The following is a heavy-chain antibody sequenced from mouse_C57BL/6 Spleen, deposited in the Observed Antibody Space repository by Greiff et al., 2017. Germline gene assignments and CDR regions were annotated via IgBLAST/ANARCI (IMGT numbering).Heavy chain of an antibody. V-gene: IGHV5-6*01. J-gene: IGHJ1*03. CDR3: AGQGVTTVVDWYIDV. D-gene: IGHD1-1*01. CDR2: ISSGGSYT. CDR1: GFTFSSYG. Sequence: EVQLVESGGDLVKPGGSLKLSCAASGFTFSSYGMSWVRQTPDKRLEWVATISSGGSYTYYPDSVKGRFTISRDNAKKTLYLQRSSLKSEDTAMYYCAGQGVTTVVDWYIDVWDTGTTVTVSS.